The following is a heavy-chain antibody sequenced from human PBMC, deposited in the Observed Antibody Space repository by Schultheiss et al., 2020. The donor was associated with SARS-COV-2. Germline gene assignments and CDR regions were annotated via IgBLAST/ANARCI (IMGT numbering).Heavy chain of an antibody. V-gene: IGHV3-23*01. J-gene: IGHJ3*02. CDR1: GFGFNGYA. Sequence: GGSLRLSFAASGFGFNGYAMSWVRQAPGKGLEWVSAISGSGGSTYYADSVKGRFTISRDNSKNTLFLQMSSLRAEDTAVYYCATRYSSSWYHAFDIWGQGTMVTVSS. D-gene: IGHD6-13*01. CDR3: ATRYSSSWYHAFDI. CDR2: ISGSGGST.